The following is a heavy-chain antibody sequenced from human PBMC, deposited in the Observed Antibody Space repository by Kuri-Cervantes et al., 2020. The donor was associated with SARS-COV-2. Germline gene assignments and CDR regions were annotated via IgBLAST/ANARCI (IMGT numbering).Heavy chain of an antibody. CDR1: GYIFTSYY. Sequence: ASVKVSCKASGYIFTSYYMHWVRQAPGQGLEWMGIINPSGGSTSNAQKFQGRVTMTRDTSTSTVYMELSSLRSEDTAVYYCARDFFSAYYYDSSGPTPGMWWGQGPLVTVSS. CDR2: INPSGGST. V-gene: IGHV1-46*01. J-gene: IGHJ4*02. D-gene: IGHD3-22*01. CDR3: ARDFFSAYYYDSSGPTPGMW.